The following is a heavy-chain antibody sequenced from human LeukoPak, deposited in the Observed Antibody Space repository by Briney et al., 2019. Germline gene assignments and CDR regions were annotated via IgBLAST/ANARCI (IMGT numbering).Heavy chain of an antibody. Sequence: PSLTLSLTCTVSGGSISSGDYYWSWIRQPPGTGLEWIGYIYYSGSTYYNPSLKSRVTISVDTSKNQFSLKLSSVTAADTAVYYCARGTIAAEYLDYWGQGTLVTVSS. CDR2: IYYSGST. D-gene: IGHD6-13*01. J-gene: IGHJ4*02. V-gene: IGHV4-30-4*01. CDR3: ARGTIAAEYLDY. CDR1: GGSISSGDYY.